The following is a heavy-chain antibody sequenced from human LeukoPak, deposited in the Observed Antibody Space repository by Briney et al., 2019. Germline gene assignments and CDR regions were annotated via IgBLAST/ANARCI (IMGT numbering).Heavy chain of an antibody. CDR1: GGTFSSYA. Sequence: GASVKVPCKASGGTFSSYAISWVRQAPGQGLEWMGGIIPIFGTANYAQKFQGRVTITADESTSTAYMELSSLRSEDTAVYYCARMWFGEYYFDYWGQGTLVTVSS. V-gene: IGHV1-69*01. CDR3: ARMWFGEYYFDY. J-gene: IGHJ4*02. D-gene: IGHD3-10*01. CDR2: IIPIFGTA.